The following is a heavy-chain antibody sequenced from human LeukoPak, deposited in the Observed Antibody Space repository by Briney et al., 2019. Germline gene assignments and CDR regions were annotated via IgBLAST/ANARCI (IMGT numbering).Heavy chain of an antibody. CDR2: ISGDGTAR. V-gene: IGHV3-74*01. CDR1: GFTSSSYW. D-gene: IGHD3-10*01. Sequence: GRSLRLSCAASGFTSSSYWKHWVRQVPGKGLVWVSRISGDGTARNYADSVKGRFTISRDDAKNTVDLQMNSLRGEDTAVYYCVRGRGSYGWFDPWGQGTLVTVSS. CDR3: VRGRGSYGWFDP. J-gene: IGHJ5*02.